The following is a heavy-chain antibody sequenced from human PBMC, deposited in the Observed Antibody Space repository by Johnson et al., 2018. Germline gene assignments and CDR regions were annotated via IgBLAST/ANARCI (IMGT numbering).Heavy chain of an antibody. Sequence: QVQLQESGPGLVKPSETLSLICTVSGGSIRNFYWNWIRQPPGKGLEWIGYIHYSGPTNYNPSPKSRVPLSLDAAKKQSSLKLTSVTAADTAVFYCATWDSITRSGCDIWGQGTMVTVSS. J-gene: IGHJ3*02. CDR2: IHYSGPT. CDR3: ATWDSITRSGCDI. V-gene: IGHV4-59*01. D-gene: IGHD3-3*01. CDR1: GGSIRNFY.